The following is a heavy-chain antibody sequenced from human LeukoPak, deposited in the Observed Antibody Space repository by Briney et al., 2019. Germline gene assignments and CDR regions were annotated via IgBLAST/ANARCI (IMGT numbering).Heavy chain of an antibody. CDR1: GFTFSNYW. D-gene: IGHD5-24*01. CDR3: AKDKMAGEYYFDY. Sequence: GGSLRLSCAASGFTFSNYWMHWVRQVPGRGLVWVSRITPDGSGTTYADSVKGRFTNSRDNAKNTLYLQMNSLRAEDTAVYYCAKDKMAGEYYFDYWGQGTLVTVSS. CDR2: ITPDGSGT. V-gene: IGHV3-74*01. J-gene: IGHJ4*02.